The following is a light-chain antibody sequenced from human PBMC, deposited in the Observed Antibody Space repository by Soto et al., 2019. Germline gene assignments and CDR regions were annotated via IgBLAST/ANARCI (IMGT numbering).Light chain of an antibody. CDR2: LGS. CDR1: QSLLHSNGYNY. CDR3: MQALQTPLFT. V-gene: IGKV2-28*01. J-gene: IGKJ3*01. Sequence: IVMTQSPLSLPVTPGEPASISCRSSQSLLHSNGYNYLDWYLQKPGQSPQLLIYLGSNRASGVPARFSGSGSGTDFTLKISRGEAEDVGVYYCMQALQTPLFTFGPGTKVDIK.